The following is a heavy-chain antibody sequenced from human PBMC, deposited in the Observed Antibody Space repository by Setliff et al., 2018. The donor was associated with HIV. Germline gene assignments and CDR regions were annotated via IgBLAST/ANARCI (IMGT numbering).Heavy chain of an antibody. CDR1: GYSLTELS. CDR3: ATNPEMATINYYYYYMDV. D-gene: IGHD5-12*01. Sequence: ASVKVSCKVSGYSLTELSIHWVRQAPGKGLEWMGGFDPDDGETVYAQKFQGRVTMTRDTSTSTVYMELSSLRSEDTAVYYCATNPEMATINYYYYYMDVWGKGTTVTVSS. CDR2: FDPDDGET. V-gene: IGHV1-24*01. J-gene: IGHJ6*03.